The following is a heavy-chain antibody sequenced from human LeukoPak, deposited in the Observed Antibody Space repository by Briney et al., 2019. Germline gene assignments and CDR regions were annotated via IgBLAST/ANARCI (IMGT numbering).Heavy chain of an antibody. Sequence: SETLSLTCTVSGGSISSYYWSWIRQPPGRGLEWVGYIYYSGSTNYSPSPKSRVTISVDTSKNQFSLKLSSVTAADTAVYYCARGARVYSTNAFDIWGQGTMVTVSS. CDR2: IYYSGST. V-gene: IGHV4-59*13. CDR3: ARGARVYSTNAFDI. J-gene: IGHJ3*02. CDR1: GGSISSYY. D-gene: IGHD2-2*01.